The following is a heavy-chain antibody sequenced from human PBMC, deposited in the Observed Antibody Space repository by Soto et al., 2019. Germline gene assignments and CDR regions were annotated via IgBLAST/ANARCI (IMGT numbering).Heavy chain of an antibody. CDR3: TTGLTIFGVVIDP. V-gene: IGHV3-11*01. D-gene: IGHD3-3*01. J-gene: IGHJ5*02. CDR1: GFTFGDFY. Sequence: PGGSLRLSCAASGFTFGDFYMSWIRQAPGKGLEWVSYISGSGGTIYYADSVKGRFTISRDNAKNSLYLQMNSLKTEDTAVYYCTTGLTIFGVVIDPWGQGTLVTVSS. CDR2: ISGSGGTI.